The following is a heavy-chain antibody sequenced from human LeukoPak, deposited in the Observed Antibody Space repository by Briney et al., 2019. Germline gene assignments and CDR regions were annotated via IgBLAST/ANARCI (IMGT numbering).Heavy chain of an antibody. CDR3: ARGDPYYYDSSGYYYDY. D-gene: IGHD3-22*01. V-gene: IGHV4-30-2*01. CDR2: IYHSGST. CDR1: GGSISSGGYS. Sequence: SQTPSLTCAVSGGSISSGGYSWSWIRQPPGKGLEWIGCIYHSGSTYYNPSLKSRVTISVDRSKNQFSLKLSSVTAADTAVYYCARGDPYYYDSSGYYYDYWGQGTLVTVSS. J-gene: IGHJ4*02.